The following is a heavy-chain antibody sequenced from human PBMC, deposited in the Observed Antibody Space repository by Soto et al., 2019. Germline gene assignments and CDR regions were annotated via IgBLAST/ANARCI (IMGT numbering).Heavy chain of an antibody. CDR2: SSYSGST. CDR3: ASRDRSGESYWLAP. V-gene: IGHV4-31*02. D-gene: IGHD3-22*01. CDR1: GGSSSDGDY. J-gene: IGHJ5*02. Sequence: GGSSSDGDYWSGIRQHTGKGLEGSGSSSYSGSTSSTPSLKSRLTISVDRSKSQFSLNLSSVTAADTAVYYCASRDRSGESYWLAPWGQGALVTVSS.